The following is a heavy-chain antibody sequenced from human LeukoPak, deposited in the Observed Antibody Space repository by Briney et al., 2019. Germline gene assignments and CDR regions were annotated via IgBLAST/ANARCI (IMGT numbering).Heavy chain of an antibody. CDR1: GCTFTSYG. Sequence: ASVKVSCKASGCTFTSYGISWVRQAPGQGLEWMGWISAYNGNTNYAQRLQGRVTMTTDTSTSTAYMELRSLRSDDTAVYYCARGLEVGATVYFDYWGQGTLVTVSS. V-gene: IGHV1-18*01. J-gene: IGHJ4*02. CDR2: ISAYNGNT. CDR3: ARGLEVGATVYFDY. D-gene: IGHD1-26*01.